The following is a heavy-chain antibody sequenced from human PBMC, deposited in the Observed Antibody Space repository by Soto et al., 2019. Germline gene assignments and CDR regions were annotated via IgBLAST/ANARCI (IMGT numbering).Heavy chain of an antibody. CDR3: AKDLSYYDFWSGYCNFDY. J-gene: IGHJ4*02. Sequence: GGSLRLSCAASGFTFSSYAMSWVRQAPGKGLEWVSAISGSGGSTYYADSVKGRFTISRDNSKNTLYLQMNSLRAEDTAVYYCAKDLSYYDFWSGYCNFDYWGQGTLVTVSS. CDR2: ISGSGGST. D-gene: IGHD3-3*01. V-gene: IGHV3-23*01. CDR1: GFTFSSYA.